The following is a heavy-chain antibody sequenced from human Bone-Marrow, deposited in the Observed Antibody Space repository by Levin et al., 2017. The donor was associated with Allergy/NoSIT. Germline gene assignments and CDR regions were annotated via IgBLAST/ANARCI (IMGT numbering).Heavy chain of an antibody. J-gene: IGHJ3*01. V-gene: IGHV4-39*01. Sequence: SQTLSLPCTVSGGSITSSGYFWVWIRQPPGKGLEWIASIYHTGSTYFNPSLKSRVSISVDTSKNQLSLKVRSVTATDTAVYYCARQSPRQRYAFDFWGQGTMVPVSS. CDR1: GGSITSSGYF. D-gene: IGHD1-1*01. CDR3: ARQSPRQRYAFDF. CDR2: IYHTGST.